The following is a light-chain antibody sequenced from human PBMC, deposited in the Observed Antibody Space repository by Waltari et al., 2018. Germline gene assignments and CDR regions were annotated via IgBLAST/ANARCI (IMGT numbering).Light chain of an antibody. CDR1: NSNVDILHL. Sequence: QSALTQPASVSGSPGQSITISCPAVNSNVDILHLVSWYQHHPGRNPRLLIYEIIQRPSGISNRFSGSKSGNTASLTISGLQPEDEADYFCCSFAGYGIYVFGSGTQVSVL. J-gene: IGLJ1*01. V-gene: IGLV2-23*02. CDR2: EII. CDR3: CSFAGYGIYV.